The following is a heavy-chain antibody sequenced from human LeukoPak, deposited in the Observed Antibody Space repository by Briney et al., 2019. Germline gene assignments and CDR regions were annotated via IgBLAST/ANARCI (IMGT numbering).Heavy chain of an antibody. CDR1: GGSISSYY. D-gene: IGHD6-19*01. J-gene: IGHJ4*02. Sequence: SETLSLTCTVSGGSISSYYWSWIRQPAGKGLEWIGRIYTSGSTNYNPSLKSRVTMSVDTSKNQFSLKLSSVTAADTAVYYCARETSQWPVRSYFDYWGQGTLVTVSS. CDR2: IYTSGST. V-gene: IGHV4-4*07. CDR3: ARETSQWPVRSYFDY.